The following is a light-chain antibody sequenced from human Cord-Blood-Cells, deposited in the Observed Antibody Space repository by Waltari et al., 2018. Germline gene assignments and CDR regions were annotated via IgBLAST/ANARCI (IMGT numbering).Light chain of an antibody. J-gene: IGLJ3*02. CDR2: DVS. CDR1: RSDVGGYNY. Sequence: QSALTQPRSVSGSPGTSVTISCTGTRSDVGGYNYVSWYQQHPGKAPKRMIYDVSTRPSGVPDRFSGSKSGNTASLTISGLQAEDEADYYCCSYAGSHWVFGGGTKLTVL. CDR3: CSYAGSHWV. V-gene: IGLV2-11*01.